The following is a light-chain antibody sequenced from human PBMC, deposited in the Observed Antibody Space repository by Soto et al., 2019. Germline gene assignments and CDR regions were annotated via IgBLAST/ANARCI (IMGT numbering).Light chain of an antibody. V-gene: IGKV3-20*01. J-gene: IGKJ1*01. CDR1: QSVSSSY. CDR2: GAS. Sequence: EIVLTQSPCTLSLSPGERASLSCRASQSVSSSYLAWYQQKPGQAPRLLIYGASSTATGIPDRFSGSGSGTDFTLTISSLQPEDFAVYYCQHYGSAPTFGQGTKVDIK. CDR3: QHYGSAPT.